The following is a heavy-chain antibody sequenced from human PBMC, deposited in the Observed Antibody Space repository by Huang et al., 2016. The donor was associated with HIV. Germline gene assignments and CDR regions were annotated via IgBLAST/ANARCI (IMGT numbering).Heavy chain of an antibody. CDR1: GFTFSNYW. CDR3: ARDYVWGSYRPTYWYFDF. J-gene: IGHJ2*01. D-gene: IGHD3-16*02. Sequence: DVQLVESGGGLVQPGGSLRLSCAASGFTFSNYWMSWVRQAPGKGLEWVANIKQDGSEKNYVDTVKGRFTMSRDNAKNLLYLQMNSLRAEDTAVYYCARDYVWGSYRPTYWYFDFWGRGTLVTVSS. CDR2: IKQDGSEK. V-gene: IGHV3-7*01.